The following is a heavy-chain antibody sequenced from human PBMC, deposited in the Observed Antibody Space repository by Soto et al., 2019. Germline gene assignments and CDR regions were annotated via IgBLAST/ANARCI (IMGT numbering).Heavy chain of an antibody. D-gene: IGHD3-3*01. CDR1: GGTFSTYI. V-gene: IGHV1-69*08. CDR3: ARDRITTRGDAFDL. Sequence: QVQLVQSGAEVRKPGSSVKVSCKAPGGTFSTYIISWVRQAPGQGLEWMGRIIPIPDITNYAQKFQGRVTATAHRSTSTAYMELTSLKSEDTAVYYCARDRITTRGDAFDLWGQGTMVTVSS. CDR2: IIPIPDIT. J-gene: IGHJ3*01.